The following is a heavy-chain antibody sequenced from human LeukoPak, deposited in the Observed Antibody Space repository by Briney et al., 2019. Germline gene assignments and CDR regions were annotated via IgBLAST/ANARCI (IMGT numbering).Heavy chain of an antibody. J-gene: IGHJ4*02. D-gene: IGHD3-22*01. CDR2: IYYSGST. Sequence: PSETLSLTCTVSGGSISSYYWSWIRQPPGKGLEWIGYIYYSGSTNYNPSLKSRVTISVDTSKNQFSLKLSSVTAADTAVYYCARDRFIYDSSGYLDYWGQGTLVTVSS. CDR1: GGSISSYY. CDR3: ARDRFIYDSSGYLDY. V-gene: IGHV4-59*01.